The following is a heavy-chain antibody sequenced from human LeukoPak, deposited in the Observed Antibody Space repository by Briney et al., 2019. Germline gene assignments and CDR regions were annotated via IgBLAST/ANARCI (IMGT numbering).Heavy chain of an antibody. V-gene: IGHV3-33*08. J-gene: IGHJ4*02. CDR3: AREADYYDSSGYSNFDY. CDR2: IWYDGSNK. Sequence: GDSLRLSCAASGFTSSGYAVHWVRQAPGKGLEWVAVIWYDGSNKYYADSVKGRFTTSRDNSKNTPYLQMNSLRAEDTAVYYCAREADYYDSSGYSNFDYWGQGTLVTVSS. D-gene: IGHD3-22*01. CDR1: GFTSSGYA.